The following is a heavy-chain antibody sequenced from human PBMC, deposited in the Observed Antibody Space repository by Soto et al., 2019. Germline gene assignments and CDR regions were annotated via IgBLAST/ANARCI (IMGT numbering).Heavy chain of an antibody. CDR3: ARDRSGHWFDP. J-gene: IGHJ5*02. Sequence: QVQLQESGPGLVKPSQTLSLTCTVSGGSISSGGYYWSWIRQHPGKGLEWIGYIYYSGSTYYNPSLKMRVTTPVDTAKNQFSRKLSSVTAADTAVYYCARDRSGHWFDPRGQGTLVTVSS. CDR2: IYYSGST. V-gene: IGHV4-31*03. CDR1: GGSISSGGYY.